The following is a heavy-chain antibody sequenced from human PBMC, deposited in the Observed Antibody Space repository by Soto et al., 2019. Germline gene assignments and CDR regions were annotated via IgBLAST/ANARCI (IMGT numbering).Heavy chain of an antibody. V-gene: IGHV3-33*01. CDR2: IWYDGSNK. Sequence: GGALRLSCAASGFTFGSYGMHWVRQAPGKGLEWVAVIWYDGSNKYYADSVKGRFTISRDNSKNTLYLQMNSLRAEDTAVYYCARSGIAVAGANWFDPWGQGTLVTVSS. J-gene: IGHJ5*02. CDR1: GFTFGSYG. CDR3: ARSGIAVAGANWFDP. D-gene: IGHD6-19*01.